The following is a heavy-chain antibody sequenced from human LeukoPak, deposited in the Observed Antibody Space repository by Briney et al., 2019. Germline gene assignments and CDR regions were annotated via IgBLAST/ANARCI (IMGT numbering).Heavy chain of an antibody. CDR2: FYRGDST. D-gene: IGHD5-18*01. CDR1: GFTFSDDY. CDR3: AKATLGYSYGYSDY. V-gene: IGHV3-53*01. Sequence: GGSLRLSCAASGFTFSDDYMTWIRQAPGKGLEWVSFFYRGDSTYYAESVRGRFTISRDNSKNTLYLQMNSLRAEDTAVYYCAKATLGYSYGYSDYWGQGTLVTVSS. J-gene: IGHJ4*02.